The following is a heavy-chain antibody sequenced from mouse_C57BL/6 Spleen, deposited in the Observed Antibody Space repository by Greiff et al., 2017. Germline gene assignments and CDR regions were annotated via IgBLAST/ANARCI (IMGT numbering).Heavy chain of an antibody. CDR1: GYTFTSYG. J-gene: IGHJ3*01. Sequence: VQLQQSGAELARPGASVKLSCKASGYTFTSYGISWVKQRTGQGLEWIGEFYPRSGNTYYNEKFKGKATLTADKSSSTAYMELRSLTSEDSAVYFCARWGDYDRFAYWGQGTLVTVSA. CDR2: FYPRSGNT. CDR3: ARWGDYDRFAY. V-gene: IGHV1-81*01. D-gene: IGHD2-4*01.